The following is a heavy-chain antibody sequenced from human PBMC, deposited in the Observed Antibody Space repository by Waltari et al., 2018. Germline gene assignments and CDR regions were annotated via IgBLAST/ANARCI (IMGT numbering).Heavy chain of an antibody. J-gene: IGHJ4*02. D-gene: IGHD4-17*01. CDR3: TRDPYGDYNDY. CDR1: GFTFGDYA. V-gene: IGHV3-49*04. CDR2: IRSKAYGGTT. Sequence: EVQLVESGGGLVQPGRSLRLSCTASGFTFGDYAMSWVRQAPGKGLEWVGFIRSKAYGGTTEYAASVKGRFTISRDDSKSIAYLQMNSLKTEDTAVYYCTRDPYGDYNDYWGQGTLVTVSS.